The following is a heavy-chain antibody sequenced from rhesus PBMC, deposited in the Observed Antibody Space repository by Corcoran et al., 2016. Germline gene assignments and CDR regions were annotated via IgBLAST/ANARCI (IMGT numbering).Heavy chain of an antibody. Sequence: VQLVQSGAEVKKPGSSVKVSCKASGYTFTDYYMHWVRQAPRQGLEWMGWINPYNGNTKYAQKFKRIVTMTKDTSTSSAYMEMSRLRSEATAVYYCARSDCGDYADWYFYLCVPGTPIPISS. D-gene: IGHD3-34*01. CDR1: GYTFTDYY. V-gene: IGHV1S2*01. CDR2: INPYNGNT. J-gene: IGHJ2*01. CDR3: ARSDCGDYADWYFYL.